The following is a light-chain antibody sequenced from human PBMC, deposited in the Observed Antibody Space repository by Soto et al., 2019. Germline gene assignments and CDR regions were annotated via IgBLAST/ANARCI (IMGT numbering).Light chain of an antibody. V-gene: IGKV3-11*01. J-gene: IGKJ4*01. Sequence: EIVLTQSPATLSLSPGERATLSCRASQSVSNYLAWYQQKPGQAPRLLIYDASNRATGIPARFSGSGSGTDFALTISSLEPEDFAVYSRNQHNDGSRITFGGGTKLQIK. CDR2: DAS. CDR1: QSVSNY. CDR3: NQHNDGSRIT.